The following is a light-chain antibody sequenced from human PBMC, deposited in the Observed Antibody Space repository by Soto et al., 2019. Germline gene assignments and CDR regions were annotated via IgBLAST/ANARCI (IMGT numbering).Light chain of an antibody. CDR2: DAS. J-gene: IGKJ1*01. Sequence: EIVLTQSPATLSLSPGERATLSCRASQSVSSYLAWYQQKPGQAPRLLIYDASNRATGIPARFSGSGSGTDFTLTISSLEPEDFAVYYCQQRSNWPRWTFGQGIKVEIK. V-gene: IGKV3-11*01. CDR1: QSVSSY. CDR3: QQRSNWPRWT.